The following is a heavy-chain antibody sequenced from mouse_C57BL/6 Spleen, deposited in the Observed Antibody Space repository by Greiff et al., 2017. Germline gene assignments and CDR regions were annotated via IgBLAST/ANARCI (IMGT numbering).Heavy chain of an antibody. V-gene: IGHV1-52*01. CDR3: ARFGGSSSYFDV. Sequence: QVQLQQPGAELVRPGSSVKLSCKASGYTFTSYWMHWVKQRPIQGLEWIGNIDPSDSETTYNQKFKDKATLTVDKSSSTAYRQLSSLTSEDSAVYYCARFGGSSSYFDVWGTGTTVTVSS. D-gene: IGHD1-1*01. J-gene: IGHJ1*03. CDR2: IDPSDSET. CDR1: GYTFTSYW.